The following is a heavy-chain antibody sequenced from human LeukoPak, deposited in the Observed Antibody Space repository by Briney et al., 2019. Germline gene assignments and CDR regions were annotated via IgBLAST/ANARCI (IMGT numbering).Heavy chain of an antibody. Sequence: SETLSLTCTVSGYSISSGYYWGWIRQSPGKGLEWIGYIYYSGSTSYNPSLKSRVTISVDTSKNQFSLKLRSVTAADTAVYYCARAVQLERPPPLIGYYYMDVWGKGTTVTVSS. CDR2: IYYSGST. CDR1: GYSISSGYY. V-gene: IGHV4-38-2*02. J-gene: IGHJ6*03. D-gene: IGHD1-1*01. CDR3: ARAVQLERPPPLIGYYYMDV.